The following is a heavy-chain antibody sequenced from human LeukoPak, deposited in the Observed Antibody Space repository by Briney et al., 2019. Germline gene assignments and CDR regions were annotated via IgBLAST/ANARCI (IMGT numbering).Heavy chain of an antibody. CDR2: IYNTGRV. V-gene: IGHV4-4*08. CDR3: ASGDFDC. Sequence: PSETLSLTCTVSGGSISTYYWSWIRQPPGKGLEWIGRIYNTGRVTYNPSLEGRVTISIDTSKNHFSLQLNSVTAADTAVYFCASGDFDCWGQGTLVTVSS. J-gene: IGHJ4*02. CDR1: GGSISTYY.